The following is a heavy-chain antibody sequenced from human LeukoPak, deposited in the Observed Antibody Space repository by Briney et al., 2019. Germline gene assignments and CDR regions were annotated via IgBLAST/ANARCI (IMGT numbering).Heavy chain of an antibody. CDR2: ISRASESI. J-gene: IGHJ4*02. V-gene: IGHV3-21*01. D-gene: IGHD1-1*01. CDR3: ARGGTTFEH. Sequence: GGSLRLSCAASGFTLSSYAMSWVRQAPGKGLEWVSIISRASESIFYADSVKGRFTISRDNAKNSLYLQMNSLSAEDTAVYYCARGGTTFEHWGQGTLVTVSS. CDR1: GFTLSSYA.